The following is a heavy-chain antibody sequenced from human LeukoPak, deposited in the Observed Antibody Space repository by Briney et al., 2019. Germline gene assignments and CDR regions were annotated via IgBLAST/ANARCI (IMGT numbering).Heavy chain of an antibody. Sequence: GGSLRLSCAASGFTFSSYAMSWVRRAPGKGLEWVSAISGSGGSTYYADSVKGRFTISRDNSKNTLYLQMNSLRAEDTAVYYCAKGTIGYCSSTSCYYFDYWGQGTLVTVSS. CDR2: ISGSGGST. CDR3: AKGTIGYCSSTSCYYFDY. D-gene: IGHD2-2*01. CDR1: GFTFSSYA. J-gene: IGHJ4*02. V-gene: IGHV3-23*01.